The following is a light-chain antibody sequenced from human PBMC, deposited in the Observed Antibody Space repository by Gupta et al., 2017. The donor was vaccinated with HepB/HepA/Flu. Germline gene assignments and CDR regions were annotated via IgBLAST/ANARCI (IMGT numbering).Light chain of an antibody. CDR1: SSDVGGYNY. V-gene: IGLV2-14*01. CDR3: SSYTSSSTWV. J-gene: IGLJ3*02. CDR2: DVS. Sequence: QSALTQPASVSGSPGQSITISCTGTSSDVGGYNYVSWYQQHPGKAHKLMIYDVSKRPAGVSNRFSGSKSGNTASLTISGRQDEDEADYYCSSYTSSSTWVFGGGTKLTVL.